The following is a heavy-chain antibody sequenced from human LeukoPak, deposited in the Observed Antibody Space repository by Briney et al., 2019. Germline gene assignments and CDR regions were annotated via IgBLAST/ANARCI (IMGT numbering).Heavy chain of an antibody. J-gene: IGHJ6*02. D-gene: IGHD2-2*01. CDR2: INHSGST. CDR3: ARGGYCSSTSCKIDYYYYGMDV. V-gene: IGHV4-34*01. Sequence: PSETLSLTCAVYGGSFSGYYWSWLRQPPGKGLEWIGEINHSGSTNYNPSLKSRVTISVDTSKNQFSLKLSSVTAADTAVYYCARGGYCSSTSCKIDYYYYGMDVWGQGTTVTVSS. CDR1: GGSFSGYY.